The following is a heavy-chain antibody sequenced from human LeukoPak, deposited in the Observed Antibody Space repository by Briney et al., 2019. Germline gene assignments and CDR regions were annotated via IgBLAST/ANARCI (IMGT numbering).Heavy chain of an antibody. J-gene: IGHJ6*02. D-gene: IGHD6-19*01. V-gene: IGHV4-30-4*01. CDR1: GGSISSGDYY. Sequence: SETLSLTCTVSGGSISSGDYYWSWIRQPPGKGLEWIGYIYYSGSTYYNPSLKSRVTISVDKSKNQFSLKLNSVTAADTAVYYCARQTAPDSSGWDRWGYYYYYGMDVWGQGTTVTVSS. CDR3: ARQTAPDSSGWDRWGYYYYYGMDV. CDR2: IYYSGST.